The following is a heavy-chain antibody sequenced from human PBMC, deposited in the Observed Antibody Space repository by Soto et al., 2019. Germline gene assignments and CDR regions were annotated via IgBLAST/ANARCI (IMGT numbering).Heavy chain of an antibody. CDR1: GFTFSNAW. CDR3: TTAPDPQPGIAVAGTYYYGMDV. V-gene: IGHV3-15*07. Sequence: GGSLRLSCAASGFTFSNAWMNWVRQAPGKGLEWVGRIKSKTDGGTTDYAAPVKGRFTISRDDSKNTLYLQMNSLKTEDTAVYYCTTAPDPQPGIAVAGTYYYGMDVWGQGTTVTVSS. CDR2: IKSKTDGGTT. D-gene: IGHD6-19*01. J-gene: IGHJ6*02.